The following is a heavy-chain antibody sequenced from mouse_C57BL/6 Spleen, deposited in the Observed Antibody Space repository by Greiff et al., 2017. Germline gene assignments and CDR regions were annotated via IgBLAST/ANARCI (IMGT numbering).Heavy chain of an antibody. V-gene: IGHV5-16*01. CDR3: ARGIGLPRYWYFGV. CDR1: GFTFSDYY. Sequence: EVQLVESEGGLVQPGSSMKLSCTASGFTFSDYYMAWVRQVPEKGLEWVANINYDGSSTYYLDSLKSRFIISRDNAKNILYLQMSSLKSEDTATYYCARGIGLPRYWYFGVWGTGTTVTVSS. CDR2: INYDGSST. D-gene: IGHD2-2*01. J-gene: IGHJ1*03.